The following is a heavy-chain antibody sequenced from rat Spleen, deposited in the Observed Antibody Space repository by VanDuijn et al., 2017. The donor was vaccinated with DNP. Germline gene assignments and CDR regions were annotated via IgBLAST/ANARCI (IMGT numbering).Heavy chain of an antibody. J-gene: IGHJ2*01. CDR2: ISYDGSST. D-gene: IGHD1-11*01. CDR3: TTRGNYGGYDY. Sequence: EVQLVESGGRLIQPGDSLKLSCAASGFTFSDYAMAWVRQSPKKGLEWVATISYDGSSTYYRDSVTGRFTISRDFAKSTLYLQMDSLRSEDSATYYCTTRGNYGGYDYWGQGVMVTVSS. CDR1: GFTFSDYA. V-gene: IGHV5S10*01.